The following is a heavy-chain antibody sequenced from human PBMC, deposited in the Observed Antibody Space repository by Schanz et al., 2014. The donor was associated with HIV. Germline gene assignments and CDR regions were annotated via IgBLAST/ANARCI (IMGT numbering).Heavy chain of an antibody. D-gene: IGHD3-22*01. J-gene: IGHJ4*02. CDR1: GFNFNSYG. V-gene: IGHV3-48*01. CDR2: IRSSDSNT. Sequence: VQLVESGGGVVQPGRSLRLSCAASGFNFNSYGMHWVRQAPGKGRECISYIRSSDSNTHYADSVKGRFTISRDNVKNSLFLQMKSLRVEDTAVYYCAKPEYDSRGSSQSHFDYWGQGTLVTVSS. CDR3: AKPEYDSRGSSQSHFDY.